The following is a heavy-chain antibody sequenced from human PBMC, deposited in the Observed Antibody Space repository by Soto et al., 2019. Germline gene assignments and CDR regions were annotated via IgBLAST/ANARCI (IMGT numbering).Heavy chain of an antibody. J-gene: IGHJ4*02. V-gene: IGHV3-23*01. CDR2: ISASATATSYAAT. CDR3: AKTRSASYYFDY. D-gene: IGHD2-2*01. CDR1: GFTFSSYA. Sequence: EVQLLESGGGLVQPGGSLRLSCAASGFTFSSYAMTWVRQAPGKGLEWVSGISASATATSYAATYYAASVKGRFTISKDSSKSTLHLPMNDLRAEDTAVYYCAKTRSASYYFDYWGQGTLVTVSS.